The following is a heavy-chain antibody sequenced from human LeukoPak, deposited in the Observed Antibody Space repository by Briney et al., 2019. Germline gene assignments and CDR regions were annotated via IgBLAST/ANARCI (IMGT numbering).Heavy chain of an antibody. Sequence: GGSVTLFCAVWVFLLRRLCARGAHSRRGGGGVGGANIYRGWSEKYYVDSVKGRFTISRDNAKNSLYLQMNSLRAEDTAVYYCARDGTPYYDFWSGSLDDAFDIWGQGTMVTVSS. J-gene: IGHJ3*02. CDR2: IYRGWSEK. CDR3: ARDGTPYYDFWSGSLDDAFDI. D-gene: IGHD3-3*01. V-gene: IGHV3-7*01. CDR1: VFLLRRLC.